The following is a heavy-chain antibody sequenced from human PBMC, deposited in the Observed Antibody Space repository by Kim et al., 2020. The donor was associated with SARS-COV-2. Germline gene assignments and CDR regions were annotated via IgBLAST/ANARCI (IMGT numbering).Heavy chain of an antibody. D-gene: IGHD3-16*01. Sequence: ASVKVSCKASGYTFTGYYMHWVRQAPGQGLEWMGWINPNSGGTNYAQKFQGRVTMTRDTSISTAYMELSRLRSDDTAVYYCARDQFRRAIMITFEGGMDVWGQGTTVTVSS. V-gene: IGHV1-2*02. CDR3: ARDQFRRAIMITFEGGMDV. J-gene: IGHJ6*02. CDR1: GYTFTGYY. CDR2: INPNSGGT.